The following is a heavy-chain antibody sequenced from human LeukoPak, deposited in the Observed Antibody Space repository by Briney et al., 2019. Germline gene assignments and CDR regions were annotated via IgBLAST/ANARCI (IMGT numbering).Heavy chain of an antibody. CDR1: GFTFSIYW. CDR3: ARDGDPLDY. J-gene: IGHJ4*02. D-gene: IGHD7-27*01. Sequence: PGGSLRLSCAASGFTFSIYWMSWVRQAPGKGLEWVSNIKQDGSEKYYVDSVKGGFTISRDNAKNSLYLQMNSLRAEDTAVYYCARDGDPLDYWGQGTLVTVSS. CDR2: IKQDGSEK. V-gene: IGHV3-7*01.